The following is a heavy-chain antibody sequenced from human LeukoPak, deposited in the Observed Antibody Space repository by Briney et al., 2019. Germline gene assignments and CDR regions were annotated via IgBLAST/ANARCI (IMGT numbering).Heavy chain of an antibody. Sequence: PGWSLRLSCAASGFTLSSYWMTWVRQAPGKGLEWVANIKQDGSEKYYVDSVKGRFTISRDSANNSLYLQMNSLRAEDTAVYYCARATDYVDIYDAFDIWGQGTMVTVSS. D-gene: IGHD4-17*01. CDR1: GFTLSSYW. J-gene: IGHJ3*02. V-gene: IGHV3-7*01. CDR2: IKQDGSEK. CDR3: ARATDYVDIYDAFDI.